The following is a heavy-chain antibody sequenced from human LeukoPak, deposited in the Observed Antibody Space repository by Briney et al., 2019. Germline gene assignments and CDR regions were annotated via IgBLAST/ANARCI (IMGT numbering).Heavy chain of an antibody. CDR3: AKGRGWEASYYYYYMDV. V-gene: IGHV3-74*01. CDR2: IRSDGSDT. J-gene: IGHJ6*03. D-gene: IGHD1-26*01. Sequence: GGSLRLSCAASGFTFSDTWMHWVRQAPGKGLVWVSRIRSDGSDTRYAESVKGRFTISRDNSKNTLYLQMNSLRAEDTAVYYCAKGRGWEASYYYYYMDVWGKGTTVTISS. CDR1: GFTFSDTW.